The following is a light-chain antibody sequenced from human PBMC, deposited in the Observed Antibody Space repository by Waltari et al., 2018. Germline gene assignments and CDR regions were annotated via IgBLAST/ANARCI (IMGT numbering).Light chain of an antibody. J-gene: IGLJ3*02. Sequence: SYVVSPPPSVSVAPGQTARTTCGGNNFESKSVHWYQQKPGQAPVLVVSDDSDRPSGIPERFSGSKSGNTATLTISRVEAGDEADYYCQVWDSSSDHHVFGGGTRLTVL. CDR2: DDS. CDR1: NFESKS. CDR3: QVWDSSSDHHV. V-gene: IGLV3-21*02.